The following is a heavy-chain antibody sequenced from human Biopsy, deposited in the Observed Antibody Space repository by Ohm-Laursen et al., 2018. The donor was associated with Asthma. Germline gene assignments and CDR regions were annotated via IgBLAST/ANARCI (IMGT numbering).Heavy chain of an antibody. CDR3: AQIAICTATACGPYYIYKMDV. CDR1: GFRFSDYD. Sequence: SLRLSCAAFGFRFSDYDMNWVRQAPGKGLEWVATISSSSGSRDYADSVKGRFTISRDSSNTVYLQMNWLRAEVTAIYYCAQIAICTATACGPYYIYKMDVWGQGTTVTVSS. D-gene: IGHD5-18*01. V-gene: IGHV3-23*01. J-gene: IGHJ6*02. CDR2: ISSSSGSR.